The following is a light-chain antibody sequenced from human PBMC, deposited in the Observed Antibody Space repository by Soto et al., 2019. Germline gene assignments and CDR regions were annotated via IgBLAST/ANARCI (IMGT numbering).Light chain of an antibody. CDR3: QQYATSPLT. CDR1: QSVGRNY. Sequence: EIVLTQSPGTLSLSPGERATLSCRASQSVGRNYLAWYQQKPGQAPRLLIYGASSRATGIPNTFSGSGSGTDFTLTISRLEPEDFAVYYCQQYATSPLTFGGGTKGESK. J-gene: IGKJ4*01. V-gene: IGKV3-20*01. CDR2: GAS.